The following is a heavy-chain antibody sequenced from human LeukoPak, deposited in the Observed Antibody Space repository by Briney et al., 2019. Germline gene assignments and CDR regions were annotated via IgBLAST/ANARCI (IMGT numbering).Heavy chain of an antibody. CDR3: ARSRIVGAPPYYGMDV. J-gene: IGHJ6*02. V-gene: IGHV3-11*03. CDR2: ISSSSSYT. CDR1: GFTFSDYY. D-gene: IGHD1-26*01. Sequence: PGGSLRLSCAASGFTFSDYYMSWIRQAPGKGLEWVSYISSSSSYTNYADSVKGRFTISRDNAKNSLYLQMNSLRADDTAVYYCARSRIVGAPPYYGMDVWGQGTTVTVSS.